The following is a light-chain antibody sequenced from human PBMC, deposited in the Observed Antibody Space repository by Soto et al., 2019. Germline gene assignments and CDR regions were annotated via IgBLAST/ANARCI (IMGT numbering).Light chain of an antibody. CDR3: QQYYRTPLT. J-gene: IGKJ5*01. V-gene: IGKV4-1*01. CDR1: QSILYSSKSQNY. CDR2: WAS. Sequence: DIVMTQSPDSLAVSLGERATINCKSSQSILYSSKSQNYLAWYQQKPGQPPKLLVYWASIRESGVPARFSGSGSGTDFTLTISSLQAEDVAVYYCQQYYRTPLTFGQGTRLEIK.